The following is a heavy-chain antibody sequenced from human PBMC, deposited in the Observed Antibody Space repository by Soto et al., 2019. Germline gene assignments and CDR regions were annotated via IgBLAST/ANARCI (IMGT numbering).Heavy chain of an antibody. CDR3: ARGLRGAYGMDV. D-gene: IGHD2-21*01. CDR2: IKGDGSIT. CDR1: GFTFSDHW. J-gene: IGHJ6*02. Sequence: EVQLVESGGGLVQPGGSLRLSCAASGFTFSDHWIHWVRQGPGEGLVWVSRIKGDGSITNYEDSVKGRFTISRDNAKNTVYLQINSLRVEDTALYYCARGLRGAYGMDVWGQGTTVTVSS. V-gene: IGHV3-74*01.